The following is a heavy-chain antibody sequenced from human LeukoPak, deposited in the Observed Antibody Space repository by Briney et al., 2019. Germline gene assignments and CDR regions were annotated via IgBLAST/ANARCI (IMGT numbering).Heavy chain of an antibody. Sequence: PSETLSLTCTVSGVSISSSNSYWGWIRQPPGKGLEWIGSIYYSGNTYYNASLKSQVSISIDTSKNQFSLRLTSVTAADTAVYYCAKQQRPVLSVGYFDYWGQGTLVTVSS. D-gene: IGHD3-16*01. CDR3: AKQQRPVLSVGYFDY. CDR1: GVSISSSNSY. CDR2: IYYSGNT. J-gene: IGHJ4*02. V-gene: IGHV4-39*01.